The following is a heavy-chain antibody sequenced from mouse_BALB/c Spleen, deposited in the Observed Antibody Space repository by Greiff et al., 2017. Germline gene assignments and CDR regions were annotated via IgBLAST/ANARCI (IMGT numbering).Heavy chain of an antibody. V-gene: IGHV1-7*01. Sequence: QVQLQQSGAELAKPGASVKMSCKASGYTFTSYWMHWVKQRPGQGLEWIGYINPSTGYTEYNQKFKDKATLTADKSSSTAYMQLSSLTSEDSAVYYCARRAYYGNSNAMDYWGQGTSVTVSS. CDR1: GYTFTSYW. D-gene: IGHD2-1*01. J-gene: IGHJ4*01. CDR3: ARRAYYGNSNAMDY. CDR2: INPSTGYT.